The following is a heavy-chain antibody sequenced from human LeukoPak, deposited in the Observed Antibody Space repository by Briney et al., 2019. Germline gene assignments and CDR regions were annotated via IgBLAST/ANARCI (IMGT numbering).Heavy chain of an antibody. CDR2: ITRESNTI. D-gene: IGHD3-10*01. V-gene: IGHV3-48*01. CDR3: AKVAKYYYGSETYYFFEH. CDR1: GFTFSDYG. Sequence: GGSLRLSCAASGFTFSDYGMNWVRQPPGKGLEWVSHITRESNTIIYADSVRGRFTISRDNAKNSLYLQMSSLRVEDTAVYYCAKVAKYYYGSETYYFFEHWGQGTPVTASS. J-gene: IGHJ4*02.